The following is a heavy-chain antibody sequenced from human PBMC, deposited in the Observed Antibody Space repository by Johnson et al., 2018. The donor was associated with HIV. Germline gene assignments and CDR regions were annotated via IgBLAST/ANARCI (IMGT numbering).Heavy chain of an antibody. CDR2: TRYDGSNK. J-gene: IGHJ3*02. D-gene: IGHD3-22*01. V-gene: IGHV3-30*02. CDR3: AKETRDSRSAFDI. Sequence: QVQLVESGGGVVQPGRSLRLSCAASGFSFSSYGIHWVRQAPGKGLEWVAFTRYDGSNKYYADSVKGRFTISRDNSKKTLFLQMNNLRAEDTAVYFCAKETRDSRSAFDIWGQGTMVTVSS. CDR1: GFSFSSYG.